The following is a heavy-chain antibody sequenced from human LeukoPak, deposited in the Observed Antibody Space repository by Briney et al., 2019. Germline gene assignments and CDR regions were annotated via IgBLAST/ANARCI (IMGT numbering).Heavy chain of an antibody. D-gene: IGHD3-10*01. V-gene: IGHV6-1*01. CDR3: ARDQQWFGELWSLFDY. CDR1: GDSVSSNSAA. Sequence: SQTLSLTCAISGDSVSSNSAAWNWIRQSPSRGLEWLGRTYYRSKWYNDYAVSVKSRITINPDTSKNQFSLQLNSVTPEDTAVYYCARDQQWFGELWSLFDYWGQGTLVTVSS. J-gene: IGHJ4*02. CDR2: TYYRSKWYN.